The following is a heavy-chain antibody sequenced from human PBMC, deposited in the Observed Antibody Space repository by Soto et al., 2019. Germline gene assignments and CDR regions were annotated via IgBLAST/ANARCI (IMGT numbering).Heavy chain of an antibody. CDR3: AKDRASSWEGPS. CDR2: ITPIFGTA. D-gene: IGHD6-13*01. J-gene: IGHJ4*02. V-gene: IGHV1-69*13. Sequence: VKGSCKASGGPFSSYAISWVRQAPGQGLEWMGGITPIFGTANYAQKFQGRVTITADESTSTAYMELSSLRAEDTAVYYCAKDRASSWEGPSWGQGTLVTVSS. CDR1: GGPFSSYA.